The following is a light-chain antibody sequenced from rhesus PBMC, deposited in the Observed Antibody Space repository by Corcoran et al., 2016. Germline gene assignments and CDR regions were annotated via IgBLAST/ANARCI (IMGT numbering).Light chain of an antibody. J-gene: IGKJ2*01. CDR1: QSVSSH. Sequence: QVILTQSPATLSLSPGERATLSCRARQSVSSHLAWYPQKPGQAPRLLITGAASRPTGNPDRFSGSGSGTDFTLTISNLEPEDVGFYHVYRHSSVYSFGQGTKVEIK. CDR3: YRHSSVYS. CDR2: GAA. V-gene: IGKV3-10*01.